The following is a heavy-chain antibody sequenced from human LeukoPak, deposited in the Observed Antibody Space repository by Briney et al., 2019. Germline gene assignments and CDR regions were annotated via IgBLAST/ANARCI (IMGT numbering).Heavy chain of an antibody. CDR1: YSFTNYW. J-gene: IGHJ3*02. V-gene: IGHV5-51*01. CDR2: INFANSDT. Sequence: GESLKISCRGYSFTNYWIVWVRQMPAKGLEWMALINFANSDTRYSPSFQGQVVVSVDRPINTAYLQWTSLEASDTAMYYCARRVSETGSPLDMWGQGTMVSVSS. CDR3: ARRVSETGSPLDM. D-gene: IGHD3-10*01.